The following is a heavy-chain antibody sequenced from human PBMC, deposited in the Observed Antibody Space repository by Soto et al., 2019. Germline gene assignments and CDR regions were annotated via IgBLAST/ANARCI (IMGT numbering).Heavy chain of an antibody. D-gene: IGHD3-10*01. CDR1: GYSFTSHY. Sequence: ASLKVSCKAIGYSFTSHYIHWVRQAPGQGLEWMGTIYPGGDYIDYADAVKGRFTISRDNAKNSLSLQMNSLRAEDTAVYYCARDPSYYGSGSYYYFDHWGQGTPVTVSS. V-gene: IGHV1-46*04. CDR3: ARDPSYYGSGSYYYFDH. CDR2: IYPGGDYI. J-gene: IGHJ4*02.